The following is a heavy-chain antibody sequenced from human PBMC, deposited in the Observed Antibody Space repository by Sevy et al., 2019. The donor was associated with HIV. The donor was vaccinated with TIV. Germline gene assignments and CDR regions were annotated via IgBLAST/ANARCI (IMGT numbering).Heavy chain of an antibody. CDR2: ISAYNGNT. Sequence: ASVKVSCKASGYTFTSYGISWVRQAPGQGLAWMGWISAYNGNTNYAQKLQGRVTMTTDTSTSTAYMELRSLRSDDTAVYYCARTGSYYDSSMDAFDIWGQGTMVNVSS. CDR1: GYTFTSYG. J-gene: IGHJ3*02. CDR3: ARTGSYYDSSMDAFDI. V-gene: IGHV1-18*01. D-gene: IGHD3-22*01.